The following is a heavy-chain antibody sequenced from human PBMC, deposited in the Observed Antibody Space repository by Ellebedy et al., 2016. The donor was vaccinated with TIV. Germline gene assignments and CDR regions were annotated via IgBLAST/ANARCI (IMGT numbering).Heavy chain of an antibody. CDR3: ARQVYRGYSYGATYTPFDY. Sequence: MPSETLSLTCTVSGGSISSSSYYWGWIRQPPGKGLEWIGRIYYSGSTYYNPSLKRRVTISVDTSKNQFSLKLSSVTAADTAGYYCARQVYRGYSYGATYTPFDYWGQGTLVTVSS. D-gene: IGHD5-18*01. J-gene: IGHJ4*02. CDR1: GGSISSSSYY. V-gene: IGHV4-39*01. CDR2: IYYSGST.